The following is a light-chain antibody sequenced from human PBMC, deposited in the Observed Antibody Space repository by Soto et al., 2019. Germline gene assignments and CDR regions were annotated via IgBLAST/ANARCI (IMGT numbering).Light chain of an antibody. CDR1: QGIGST. J-gene: IGKJ4*01. CDR2: DAS. CDR3: QQRSNWPPT. Sequence: EIVMTQSPATLSVSPGDRATLSCRASQGIGSTLAWYQQKPGQTPKLLIYDASTRATGVPARFSGGGSGTEFTLTINSLQSEDFAVYYCQQRSNWPPTFGGGTKVDIK. V-gene: IGKV3-15*01.